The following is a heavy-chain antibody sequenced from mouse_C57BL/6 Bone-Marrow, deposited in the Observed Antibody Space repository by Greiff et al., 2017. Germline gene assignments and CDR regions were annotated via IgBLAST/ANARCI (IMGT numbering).Heavy chain of an antibody. CDR1: GYTFTSYW. D-gene: IGHD1-1*01. V-gene: IGHV1-50*01. J-gene: IGHJ2*01. Sequence: QVQLKQPGAELVKPGASVKLSCKASGYTFTSYWMQWVKQRPGQGLEWIGEIDPSDSYTNYNQKFKGKATMTVDTSSSTVYMQLSSLTSEDSAVYYDARENHSYYSGRSWDYWGQGTTLTVSS. CDR3: ARENHSYYSGRSWDY. CDR2: IDPSDSYT.